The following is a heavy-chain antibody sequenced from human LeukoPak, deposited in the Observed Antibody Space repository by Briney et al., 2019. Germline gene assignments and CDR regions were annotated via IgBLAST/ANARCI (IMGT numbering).Heavy chain of an antibody. Sequence: GGSLRLSCAASGFTFSDYYMSWIRQAPGKGLEWVSYISSSGSTIYYADSVKGRFTISRGNAKNSLYLQMNSLRAEDTAVYYCARDIADIPFDIWGQGTMVTVSS. CDR3: ARDIADIPFDI. J-gene: IGHJ3*02. D-gene: IGHD3-9*01. V-gene: IGHV3-11*01. CDR2: ISSSGSTI. CDR1: GFTFSDYY.